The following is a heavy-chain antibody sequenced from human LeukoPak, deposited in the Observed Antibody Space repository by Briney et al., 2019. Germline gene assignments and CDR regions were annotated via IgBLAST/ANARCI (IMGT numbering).Heavy chain of an antibody. CDR1: GYTFTSYG. CDR2: ISAYNGNA. J-gene: IGHJ4*02. V-gene: IGHV1-18*01. CDR3: ARGRYYYDSSGLFDY. D-gene: IGHD3-22*01. Sequence: GASVKVSCKASGYTFTSYGISWVRQAPGQGLEWMGWISAYNGNANYAQKLQGRVTMTTDTSTRTAYMELRSLRFADTAVYYCARGRYYYDSSGLFDYWGREPWSPSPQ.